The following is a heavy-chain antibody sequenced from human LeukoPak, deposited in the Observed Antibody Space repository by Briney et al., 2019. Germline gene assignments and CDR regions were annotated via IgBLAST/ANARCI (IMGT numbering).Heavy chain of an antibody. V-gene: IGHV1-18*01. CDR1: GYTFTSYG. Sequence: GASVKVSCKASGYTFTSYGISWVRQAPGQGLEWMGWISAYDGNTNYAQKLQGRVTMTTDTSTSTAYMELRRLRSDDTAVYYCARDFGYSSSWYRFDYWGQGTLVTVSS. CDR2: ISAYDGNT. CDR3: ARDFGYSSSWYRFDY. D-gene: IGHD6-13*01. J-gene: IGHJ4*02.